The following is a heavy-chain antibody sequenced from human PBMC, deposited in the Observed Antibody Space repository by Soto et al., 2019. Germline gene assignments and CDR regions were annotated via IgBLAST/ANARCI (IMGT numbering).Heavy chain of an antibody. Sequence: GVSLRLSCAASGFTFSSYAMSWVRQAPGKEMEWVSTITGSGGGTYYADSVKGRFSISRDNSKSTLYLQMNSLRAEDTALYYCAKDHRPIVVLARNFDSWGQGTLVTVSS. D-gene: IGHD2-15*01. J-gene: IGHJ4*02. V-gene: IGHV3-23*01. CDR2: ITGSGGGT. CDR3: AKDHRPIVVLARNFDS. CDR1: GFTFSSYA.